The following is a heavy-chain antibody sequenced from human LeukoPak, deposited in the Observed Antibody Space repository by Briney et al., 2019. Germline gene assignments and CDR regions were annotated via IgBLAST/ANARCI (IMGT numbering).Heavy chain of an antibody. D-gene: IGHD6-25*01. J-gene: IGHJ6*02. Sequence: PGGSLRLSCAASGFPFSSYSMNWVRQAPGEGLEWVSSISSYSNYIYYADSLKGRITISRDNAKNSLYLQMNSLRAEDTAVYYCARDRGCASGGMDVWGQGTTVTVSS. CDR2: ISSYSNYI. CDR1: GFPFSSYS. CDR3: ARDRGCASGGMDV. V-gene: IGHV3-21*06.